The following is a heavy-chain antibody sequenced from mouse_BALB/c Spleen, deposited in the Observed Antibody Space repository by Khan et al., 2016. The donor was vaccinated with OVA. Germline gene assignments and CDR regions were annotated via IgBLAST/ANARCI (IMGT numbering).Heavy chain of an antibody. CDR2: ISYSGNT. CDR1: GYSIASDYA. Sequence: EVKLLESGPGLVKPSQSLSLTCTVTGYSIASDYAWNWIRQFPGNKLEWMGFISYSGNTNYNPSLKSRISITRDTSKNQFFLQLNSVTSEDTATYYCARVYGGDFDYWGQGNTLTVSS. V-gene: IGHV3-2*02. D-gene: IGHD1-1*01. CDR3: ARVYGGDFDY. J-gene: IGHJ2*01.